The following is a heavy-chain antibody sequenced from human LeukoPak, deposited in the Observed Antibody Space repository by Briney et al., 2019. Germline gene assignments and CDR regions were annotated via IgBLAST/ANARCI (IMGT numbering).Heavy chain of an antibody. Sequence: RPSETLSLTCTVSGGSISSSSYYWGWIRQPPGKGLEWIGSIYYSGSTYYNPSLKSRVTISVDTSKNQFSLKLSSVTAADTAVYYCARHEDSSGPLGYWGQGTLVTVSS. D-gene: IGHD6-19*01. V-gene: IGHV4-39*01. CDR2: IYYSGST. J-gene: IGHJ4*02. CDR3: ARHEDSSGPLGY. CDR1: GGSISSSSYY.